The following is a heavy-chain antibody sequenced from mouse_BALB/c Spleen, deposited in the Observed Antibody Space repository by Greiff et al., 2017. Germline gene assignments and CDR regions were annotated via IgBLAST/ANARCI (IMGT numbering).Heavy chain of an antibody. V-gene: IGHV2-2*02. CDR1: GFSLTSYG. CDR2: IWSGGST. J-gene: IGHJ3*01. Sequence: QVQLQQSGPGLVQPSQSLSLTCTVSGFSLTSYGVHWVRQSPGKGLEWLGVIWSGGSTDYNAAFISRLSISKDNSKSQVFFKMNSLQANDTAIYYCARNEGRNYGNSIAYWGQGTLVTVSA. D-gene: IGHD2-1*01. CDR3: ARNEGRNYGNSIAY.